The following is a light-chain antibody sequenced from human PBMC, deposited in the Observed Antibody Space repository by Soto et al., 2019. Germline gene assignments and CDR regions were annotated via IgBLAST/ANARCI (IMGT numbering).Light chain of an antibody. J-gene: IGLJ1*01. CDR1: SSDVGGYNY. CDR2: EVS. V-gene: IGLV2-14*01. CDR3: SSYTSGSTYV. Sequence: LTQPASVSGSPGQSITISCTGTSSDVGGYNYVSWYQQHPGKAPKLMIYEVSNRPSGVSNRFSGSKSGNTASLTISGLQAEDEADYYCSSYTSGSTYVFGTGTKVTVL.